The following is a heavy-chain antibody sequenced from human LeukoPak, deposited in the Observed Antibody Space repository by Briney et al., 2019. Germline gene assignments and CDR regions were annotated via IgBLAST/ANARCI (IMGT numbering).Heavy chain of an antibody. CDR3: ARDLQGDCRGGICQYYFDY. V-gene: IGHV4-61*02. J-gene: IGHJ4*02. CDR2: IYTSGST. D-gene: IGHD2-15*01. CDR1: GGSISSGSFY. Sequence: PSETLSLTCTVSGGSISSGSFYWSWIRQPAGKGLEWIGRIYTSGSTNYNPSLKSRVTISVDNSKNQFSLKLSSVTAADTAVYYCARDLQGDCRGGICQYYFDYWGQGTLVTVSS.